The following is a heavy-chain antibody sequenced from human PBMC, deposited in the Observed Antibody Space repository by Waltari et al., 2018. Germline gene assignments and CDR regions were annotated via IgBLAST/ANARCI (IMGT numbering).Heavy chain of an antibody. D-gene: IGHD6-13*01. V-gene: IGHV4-59*01. Sequence: QVQLQESGPGLVKPSETLSLTCTVSGGSISSYYWSWIRQPPGKGLEWIGYIYYSGSTNDKPALKSRVTISVDTSKNQFSLKLSSVTAADTAVYYCARVDVQQLVRHYYGMDVWGQGTTVTVSS. CDR2: IYYSGST. CDR3: ARVDVQQLVRHYYGMDV. J-gene: IGHJ6*02. CDR1: GGSISSYY.